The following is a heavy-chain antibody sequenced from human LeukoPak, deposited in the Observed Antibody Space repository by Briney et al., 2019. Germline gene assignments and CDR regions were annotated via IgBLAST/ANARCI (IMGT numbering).Heavy chain of an antibody. V-gene: IGHV5-51*01. CDR1: GYSFTSYW. Sequence: GESLKISCKGSGYSFTSYWIGWVRQMPGKGLEWMGIIYPGDSDTRYSPSFQGQVTISADKSISTAYLQWSSLKASDTAMYYCASFGSVVGTRGDAFDIWGQGTMVTVSS. D-gene: IGHD5-12*01. CDR2: IYPGDSDT. J-gene: IGHJ3*02. CDR3: ASFGSVVGTRGDAFDI.